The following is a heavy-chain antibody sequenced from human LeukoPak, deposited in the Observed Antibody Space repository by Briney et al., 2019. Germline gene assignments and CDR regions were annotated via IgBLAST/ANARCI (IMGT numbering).Heavy chain of an antibody. J-gene: IGHJ4*02. Sequence: GGSLRLSCAASGLTVRNNYMSWVRQSPGKGLGWVSVIYRGGSTYYTDSVKGRFTISRDSSKNILFLQMNSLTVEDTAVYYCARGPEVVAPFDCWGQGTLVTVSS. V-gene: IGHV3-66*01. CDR1: GLTVRNNY. CDR3: ARGPEVVAPFDC. D-gene: IGHD3-22*01. CDR2: IYRGGST.